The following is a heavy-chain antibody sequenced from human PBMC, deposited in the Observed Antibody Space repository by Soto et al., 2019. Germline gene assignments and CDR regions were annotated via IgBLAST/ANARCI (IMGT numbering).Heavy chain of an antibody. CDR2: MTWNSGII. Sequence: EVQLVESGGGLVQPGRSLRLSCAASGFTFDDYAMHWVRQPPGKGREWVPGMTWNSGIIGYADSVKGRFTISRDNAKNSLYLQMNSLRPEDTALYYCAKDQGYSTSYYGYVDLWGRGTLVTVSS. CDR1: GFTFDDYA. CDR3: AKDQGYSTSYYGYVDL. V-gene: IGHV3-9*01. J-gene: IGHJ2*01. D-gene: IGHD6-13*01.